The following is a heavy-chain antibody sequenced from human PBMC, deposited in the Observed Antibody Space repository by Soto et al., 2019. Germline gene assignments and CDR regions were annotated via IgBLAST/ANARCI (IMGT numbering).Heavy chain of an antibody. CDR3: ARQEGKYWGRLGLQNYYYYMDV. J-gene: IGHJ6*03. Sequence: GESLKISCKGSGYSFTSYWIGWVRQMPGKGLEWMGIIYPGDSDTRYSPSFQGQVTISADKSISTAYLQWSSLKASDTAMYYCARQEGKYWGRLGLQNYYYYMDVWGKGTTVTVSS. CDR1: GYSFTSYW. CDR2: IYPGDSDT. D-gene: IGHD2-21*01. V-gene: IGHV5-51*01.